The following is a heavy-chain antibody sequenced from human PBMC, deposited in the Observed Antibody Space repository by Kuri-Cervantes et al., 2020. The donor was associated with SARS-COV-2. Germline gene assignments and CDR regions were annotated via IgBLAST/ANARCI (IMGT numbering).Heavy chain of an antibody. V-gene: IGHV4-59*08. D-gene: IGHD2-15*01. CDR1: GFTFSSYA. CDR3: ARHGGVRGPFDY. Sequence: ESLKISCAASGFTFSSYAMSWVRQAPGKGLEWIGYIYYSGSTNYNPSLKSRVTISVDTSKNQFSLKLSSVTAADTAVYYCARHGGVRGPFDYWGQGTLVTVSS. CDR2: IYYSGST. J-gene: IGHJ4*02.